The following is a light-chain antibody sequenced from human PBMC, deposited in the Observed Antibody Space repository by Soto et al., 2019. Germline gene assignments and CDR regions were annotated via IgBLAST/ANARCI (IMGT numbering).Light chain of an antibody. Sequence: TLSLSPGERATLSCRASQSVSSSYLAWYQQKPGQAPRLLIYGASSRATGIPDRFSGSGSGTDFTLTISRLEPEDFAVYYCQQYGSSPWTFGQGTKVDI. J-gene: IGKJ1*01. CDR2: GAS. V-gene: IGKV3-20*01. CDR1: QSVSSSY. CDR3: QQYGSSPWT.